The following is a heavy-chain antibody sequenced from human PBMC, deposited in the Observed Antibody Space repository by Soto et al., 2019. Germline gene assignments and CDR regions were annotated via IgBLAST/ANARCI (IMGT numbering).Heavy chain of an antibody. CDR3: ARRYSSRWHFDY. J-gene: IGHJ4*02. CDR2: INPSGGST. CDR1: GYTFTNYY. Sequence: GASVKVSCKASGYTFTNYYVHWVRQAPAQGLEWMGMINPSGGSTNYAQKFQGRVTMTRDTSTSTVYMELSSLRSEDTAVYYCARRYSSRWHFDYWGQGTLVTSPQ. V-gene: IGHV1-46*03. D-gene: IGHD6-13*01.